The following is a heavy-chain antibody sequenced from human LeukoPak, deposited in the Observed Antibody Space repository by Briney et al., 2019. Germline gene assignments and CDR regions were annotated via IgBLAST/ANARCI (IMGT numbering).Heavy chain of an antibody. CDR3: AKASGVRHFDWVTFDY. D-gene: IGHD3-9*01. J-gene: IGHJ4*02. CDR2: ISGSGGST. V-gene: IGHV3-23*01. Sequence: GGSLRLSCAASGFTFSSYGMSWVRQAPGKGLEWVSAISGSGGSTYYADSVKGRFTISRDNSKNTLYLQMNSLRAEDTAVYYCAKASGVRHFDWVTFDYWGQGTLVTVSS. CDR1: GFTFSSYG.